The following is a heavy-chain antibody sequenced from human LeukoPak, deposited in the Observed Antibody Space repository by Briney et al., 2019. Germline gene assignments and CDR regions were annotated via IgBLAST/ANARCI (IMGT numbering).Heavy chain of an antibody. CDR3: AREYGSGSYDTR. CDR2: IYTSGST. Sequence: SQTLSLTCTVSGNSISSGDNYWSWIRQPAGKGLEWIGRIYTSGSTNYNPSLKSRVTISVDTSKNQFSLKLSSVTAADTAIYYCAREYGSGSYDTRWGQGTLVTVSS. CDR1: GNSISSGDNY. J-gene: IGHJ4*02. D-gene: IGHD3-10*01. V-gene: IGHV4-61*02.